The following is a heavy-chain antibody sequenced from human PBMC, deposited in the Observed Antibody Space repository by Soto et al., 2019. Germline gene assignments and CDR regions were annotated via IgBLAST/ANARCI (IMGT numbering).Heavy chain of an antibody. Sequence: QVQLVESGGGVVQPGRSLRLSCAAFGFTFSSYGMHWVRQAPGKGLEWVAVISYDGSNKYYADSVKGRFTISRDNSKNTLYLQMNSLRAEDTAVYYCAKDLNPSIVVVTAEWDYWGQGTLVTVSS. CDR2: ISYDGSNK. J-gene: IGHJ4*02. CDR1: GFTFSSYG. V-gene: IGHV3-30*18. D-gene: IGHD2-21*02. CDR3: AKDLNPSIVVVTAEWDY.